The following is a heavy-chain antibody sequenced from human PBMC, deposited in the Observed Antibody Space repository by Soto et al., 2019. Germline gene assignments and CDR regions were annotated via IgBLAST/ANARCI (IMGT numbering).Heavy chain of an antibody. CDR3: ARVIRLLWFGELLYRFDP. CDR1: GGSISSGDYY. J-gene: IGHJ5*02. CDR2: IYYSGST. D-gene: IGHD3-10*01. V-gene: IGHV4-30-4*01. Sequence: QVQLQESGPGLVKPSQTLSLTCTVSGGSISSGDYYWSWIRQPPGKGLEWIGYIYYSGSTYYNPSLKSRVTISVDTSKNQLSLKLSSVTAADTAVYYCARVIRLLWFGELLYRFDPWGQGTLVTVSS.